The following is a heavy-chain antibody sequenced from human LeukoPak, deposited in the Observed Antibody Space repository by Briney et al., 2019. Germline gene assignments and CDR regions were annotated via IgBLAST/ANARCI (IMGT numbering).Heavy chain of an antibody. V-gene: IGHV1-2*02. CDR1: GYTFTGYY. CDR2: INPNSGGT. D-gene: IGHD2/OR15-2a*01. CDR3: ARGKFIFRHPPRI. J-gene: IGHJ3*02. Sequence: GASVKVSCKASGYTFTGYYMHWVRQAPGQGLEWMGWINPNSGGTNYAQKFQGRVTMTRDTSISTAYMELSRLRSDDTAVYYCARGKFIFRHPPRIWGQGTMVTVSS.